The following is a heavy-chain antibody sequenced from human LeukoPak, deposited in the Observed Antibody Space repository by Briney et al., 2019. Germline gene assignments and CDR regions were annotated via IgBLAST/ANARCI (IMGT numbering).Heavy chain of an antibody. CDR2: INTNTGNP. V-gene: IGHV7-4-1*02. CDR1: GYTFTSYA. J-gene: IGHJ6*02. CDR3: ARGDVYAMIVVVSPMDV. D-gene: IGHD3-22*01. Sequence: ASVKVSCKASGYTFTSYAMNWVRQAPGQGLEWMGWINTNTGNPTYAQGFTGRFVFSLDTSVSTAYLQISSLKAEDTAVYYCARGDVYAMIVVVSPMDVWGQGTTVTVSS.